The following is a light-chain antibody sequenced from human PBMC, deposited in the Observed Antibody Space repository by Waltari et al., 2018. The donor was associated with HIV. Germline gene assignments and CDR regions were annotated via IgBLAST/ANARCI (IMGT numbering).Light chain of an antibody. CDR3: MQGTHWPWT. V-gene: IGKV2-30*01. J-gene: IGKJ1*01. CDR1: QSLVYSDGNTY. Sequence: DVVMTQSPLTLPVTLGQPASISCRSSQSLVYSDGNTYLTWFQQRPGQSTRRLIYKVSNRDSGVPDRFSGSGSGADFTLKISRVEAEDVGVYYCMQGTHWPWTFGQGTKVEIK. CDR2: KVS.